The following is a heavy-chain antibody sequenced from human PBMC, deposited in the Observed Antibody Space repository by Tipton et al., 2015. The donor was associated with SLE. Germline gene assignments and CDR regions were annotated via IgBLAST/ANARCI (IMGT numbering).Heavy chain of an antibody. CDR1: GYSISSGYY. Sequence: TLSLTCAVSGYSISSGYYWSWIRQPPGKGLEWIGEINHSGSTNYNPSLKSRVTISVDTSKNQFSLKLSSVTAADTAVYYCARDLVRGVSGGYWGQGTLVTVSS. CDR2: INHSGST. V-gene: IGHV4-38-2*02. D-gene: IGHD3-10*01. CDR3: ARDLVRGVSGGY. J-gene: IGHJ4*02.